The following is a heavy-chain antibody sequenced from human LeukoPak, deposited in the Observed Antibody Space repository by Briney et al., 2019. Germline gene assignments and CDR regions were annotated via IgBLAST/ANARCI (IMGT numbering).Heavy chain of an antibody. CDR3: ARDRWELLAFDI. D-gene: IGHD1-26*01. J-gene: IGHJ3*02. Sequence: PGGSLRLSCAASGFTFSSYSMNWLRQAPGKGLEWVSYISSSSSTIYYADSVKGRFTISRDNAKNSLYMQMNSLRAEDTAAYYCARDRWELLAFDIWGQGTMGTVSS. CDR2: ISSSSSTI. CDR1: GFTFSSYS. V-gene: IGHV3-48*01.